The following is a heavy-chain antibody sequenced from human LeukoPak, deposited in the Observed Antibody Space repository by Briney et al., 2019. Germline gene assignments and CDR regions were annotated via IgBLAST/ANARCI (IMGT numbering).Heavy chain of an antibody. D-gene: IGHD6-19*01. CDR2: IVGSGDST. Sequence: GGSLRLSCAASGFTFNNYAMSWVRQAPGKGLEWVSGIVGSGDSTYYADSVKGRFTISRDNSKNTLYLQMNSLRAEDTAVCYCAKVHSSGWLFDYWGQGTLVTVSS. CDR3: AKVHSSGWLFDY. CDR1: GFTFNNYA. V-gene: IGHV3-23*01. J-gene: IGHJ4*02.